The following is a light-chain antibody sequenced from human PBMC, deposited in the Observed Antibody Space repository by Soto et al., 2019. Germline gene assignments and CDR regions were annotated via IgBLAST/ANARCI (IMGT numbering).Light chain of an antibody. CDR2: AAS. CDR3: QQSYSTPPWT. J-gene: IGKJ1*01. Sequence: DIQMTQSPSSLSASVGDRVTITCRASQSISSYLNWYQQKPGQAPKLLIYAASSLQSGVPSRFSGSGSGTDFTLTISSLQPEDFATYYCQQSYSTPPWTFGQGTKVAIK. CDR1: QSISSY. V-gene: IGKV1-39*01.